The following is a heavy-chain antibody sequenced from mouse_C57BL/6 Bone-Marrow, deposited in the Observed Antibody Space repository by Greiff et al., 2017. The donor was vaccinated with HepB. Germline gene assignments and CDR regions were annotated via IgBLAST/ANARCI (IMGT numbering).Heavy chain of an antibody. Sequence: EVQLVESGPGLVKPSQSLSLTCSVTGYSITSGYYWNWIRQFPGNKLEWMGYISYDGSNNYNPSLKNRISITRDTSKNQFFLKLNSVTTEDTATYYCARAGYGNYEGAWFAYWGQGTLVTVSA. J-gene: IGHJ3*01. CDR2: ISYDGSN. V-gene: IGHV3-6*01. CDR1: GYSITSGYY. D-gene: IGHD2-1*01. CDR3: ARAGYGNYEGAWFAY.